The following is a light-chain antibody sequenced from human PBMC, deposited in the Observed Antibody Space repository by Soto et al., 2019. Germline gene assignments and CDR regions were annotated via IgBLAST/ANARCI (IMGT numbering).Light chain of an antibody. J-gene: IGLJ1*01. CDR3: SSYAGSNNFDV. V-gene: IGLV2-8*01. CDR1: SSDVGGYNY. Sequence: QSVLSQPPSAPGSPGQSVTISCTGTSSDVGGYNYVSWYQQHPGKAPKLMIYEVSKRPSGVPDRFSGSKSGNTASLTVSGLQAEDEADYYCSSYAGSNNFDVFGTGTKVPVL. CDR2: EVS.